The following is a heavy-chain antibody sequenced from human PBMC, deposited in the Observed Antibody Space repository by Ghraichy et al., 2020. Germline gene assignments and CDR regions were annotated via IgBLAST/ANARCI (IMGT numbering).Heavy chain of an antibody. D-gene: IGHD1-7*01. V-gene: IGHV4-38-2*01. J-gene: IGHJ4*02. CDR2: IHQSGTT. Sequence: SQTLSLTCVVSAYSISIDYFWGWIRQPPGKGLEWIGIIHQSGTTYYTPSLKSRVTISIDTSKNQFSLKLSSVTAADTAVYYCARVRGSRNWNYDYFDYWGQGTVVTVSS. CDR1: AYSISIDYF. CDR3: ARVRGSRNWNYDYFDY.